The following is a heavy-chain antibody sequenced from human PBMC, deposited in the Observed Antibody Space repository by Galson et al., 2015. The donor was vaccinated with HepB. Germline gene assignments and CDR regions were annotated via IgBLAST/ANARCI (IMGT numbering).Heavy chain of an antibody. V-gene: IGHV2-70*11. CDR2: IDWDDDK. J-gene: IGHJ4*02. Sequence: ALVKPTQTLTLTCTFSGFSLSTSGMCVSWIRQPPGKALEWLARIDWDDDKYYSTSLKTRLTISKDTSKNQVVLTMTNMDPVDTATYYCARMTTVTHIHDYWGQGTLVTVSS. CDR3: ARMTTVTHIHDY. D-gene: IGHD4-17*01. CDR1: GFSLSTSGMC.